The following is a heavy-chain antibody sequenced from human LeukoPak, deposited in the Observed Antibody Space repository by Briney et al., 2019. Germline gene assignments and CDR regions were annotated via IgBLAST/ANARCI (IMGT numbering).Heavy chain of an antibody. Sequence: SGGSLRLSCEASGFTVSSNYMSWVPQAPGKGLEWVSVIYSGGSTYYADSVKGRFTISRHNSKNTLYLQMNSLRAEDTAVYYCARAGAFLRYYGMDVWGQGTTVTVSS. CDR2: IYSGGST. CDR3: ARAGAFLRYYGMDV. J-gene: IGHJ6*02. V-gene: IGHV3-53*04. CDR1: GFTVSSNY.